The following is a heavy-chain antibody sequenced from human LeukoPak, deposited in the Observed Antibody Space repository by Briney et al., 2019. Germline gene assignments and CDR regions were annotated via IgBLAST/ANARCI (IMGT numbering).Heavy chain of an antibody. CDR2: VYPGGSII. Sequence: GESLKIFCKGSEYHFANYWIGWVRQMSGKGVEWMGIVYPGGSIIQYSPSFQGQVTISVDRSISTAYLQWTSLRASDSAMYFCARPKYSDNWFDPWGQGTLVTVSS. V-gene: IGHV5-51*01. CDR1: EYHFANYW. CDR3: ARPKYSDNWFDP. J-gene: IGHJ5*02. D-gene: IGHD4-11*01.